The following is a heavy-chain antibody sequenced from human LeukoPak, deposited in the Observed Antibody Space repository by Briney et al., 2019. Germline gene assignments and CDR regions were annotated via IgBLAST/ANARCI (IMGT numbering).Heavy chain of an antibody. J-gene: IGHJ6*02. Sequence: PGGSLRLSCAASGFTFNAYWMAWVRQAPGKGLVWVSHINTDESNTTYADSVKGRFTIFRNNAKNPLYLQMNSLRAEDTAVYYWARVGYCSRGRCYGMDVWGQGTTVSVSS. CDR2: INTDESNT. D-gene: IGHD2-15*01. CDR1: GFTFNAYW. CDR3: ARVGYCSRGRCYGMDV. V-gene: IGHV3-74*01.